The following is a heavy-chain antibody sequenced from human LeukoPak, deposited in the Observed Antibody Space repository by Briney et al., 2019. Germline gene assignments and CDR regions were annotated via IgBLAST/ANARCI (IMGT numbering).Heavy chain of an antibody. V-gene: IGHV1-8*01. CDR1: GYTFTSYG. D-gene: IGHD3-10*01. CDR3: ARGRYGSGSYYIPQGFDP. CDR2: MNPNSGNT. J-gene: IGHJ5*02. Sequence: VASVKVSCKASGYTFTSYGINWVRQATGQGLEWMGWMNPNSGNTGYAQKFQGRVTMTRNTSISTAYMELSSLRSEDTAVYYCARGRYGSGSYYIPQGFDPWGQGTLVTVSS.